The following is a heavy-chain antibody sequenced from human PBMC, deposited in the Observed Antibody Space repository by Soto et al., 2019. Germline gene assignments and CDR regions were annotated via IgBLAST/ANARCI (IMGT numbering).Heavy chain of an antibody. D-gene: IGHD2-15*01. CDR2: IIPIFGTA. Sequence: ASVKVSCKASGGTFSSYAINWVRQAPGQGLEWMGGIIPIFGTANYAQKFQGRVTITADESTSTAYMELSSLRSEDTAVYYCARGSGGSSYYYYGMDVWGQGTTVTVSS. CDR3: ARGSGGSSYYYYGMDV. CDR1: GGTFSSYA. V-gene: IGHV1-69*13. J-gene: IGHJ6*02.